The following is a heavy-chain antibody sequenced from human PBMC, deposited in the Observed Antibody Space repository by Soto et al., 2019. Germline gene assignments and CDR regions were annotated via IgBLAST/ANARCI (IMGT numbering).Heavy chain of an antibody. CDR3: AKGSYSGVYSDFDY. Sequence: GGSLRLSCAASGFTFSSHAMHWVRQAPGKGLEWVAVISYDGSNKYYADSVKGRFTLSRDNSKNTLYLQMNSLRAGDTAVYYCAKGSYSGVYSDFDYWGQGSLVTVSS. CDR2: ISYDGSNK. V-gene: IGHV3-30-3*01. CDR1: GFTFSSHA. D-gene: IGHD1-26*01. J-gene: IGHJ4*02.